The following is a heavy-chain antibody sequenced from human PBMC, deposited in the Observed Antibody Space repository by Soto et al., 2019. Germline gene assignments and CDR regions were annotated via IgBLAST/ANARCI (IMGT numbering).Heavy chain of an antibody. J-gene: IGHJ4*01. D-gene: IGHD3-10*01. Sequence: QPGWPLRLSGAAAVPTFSKNAMSWVRQAPGKGLEWVSTISASARNTYYADSVKGRFTISRDNSRNMLYMEMNSLRAEDTAVYFFANYIVVYYAGTTELHSLAQHYF. CDR3: ANYIVVYYAGTTELHSLAQHYF. CDR2: ISASARNT. V-gene: IGHV3-23*01. CDR1: VPTFSKNA.